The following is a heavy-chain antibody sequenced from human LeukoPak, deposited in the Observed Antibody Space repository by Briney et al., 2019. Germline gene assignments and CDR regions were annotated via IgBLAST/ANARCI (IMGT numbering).Heavy chain of an antibody. CDR1: GGSLSNYY. V-gene: IGHV4-59*08. Sequence: SETLSLTCTVSGGSLSNYYWSWIRQPPGKGLEWIGYIYYSGSINYNPSLKSRVTISVDMSKNQFSLQLSSVTAADTAVYYCARGGDIRGKKYGLSPWGQGTLVTVSS. CDR2: IYYSGSI. CDR3: ARGGDIRGKKYGLSP. D-gene: IGHD3-10*01. J-gene: IGHJ5*02.